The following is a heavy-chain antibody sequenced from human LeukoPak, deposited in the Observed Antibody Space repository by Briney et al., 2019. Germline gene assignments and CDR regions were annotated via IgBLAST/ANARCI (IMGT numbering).Heavy chain of an antibody. J-gene: IGHJ4*02. Sequence: SETLSLTCAVYGGSFSGYYWSWIRQPPGKGLEWIGEINHSGSTNYNPSLKSRVTISVDTSKNQFSLKLSSVTAADTAVYYCARRKGNYLILYYFDYWGQGTLVTVSS. CDR1: GGSFSGYY. CDR3: ARRKGNYLILYYFDY. D-gene: IGHD1-7*01. CDR2: INHSGST. V-gene: IGHV4-34*01.